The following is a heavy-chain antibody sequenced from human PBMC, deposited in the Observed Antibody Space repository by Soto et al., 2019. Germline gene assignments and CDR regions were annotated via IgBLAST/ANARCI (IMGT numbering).Heavy chain of an antibody. CDR2: VSLDGDTQ. D-gene: IGHD3-3*01. Sequence: QVHLVESGGGVVQPGKSLRLSCAASGFIFDNYAMYWVRQAPGKGLEWVAVVSLDGDTQSYSDSVKGRFTISRDNSKNTMSLQMNSLTVEDSSLYYCARDRDFWSGFLSDWGQGTLVTVSS. CDR3: ARDRDFWSGFLSD. V-gene: IGHV3-30-3*01. CDR1: GFIFDNYA. J-gene: IGHJ4*02.